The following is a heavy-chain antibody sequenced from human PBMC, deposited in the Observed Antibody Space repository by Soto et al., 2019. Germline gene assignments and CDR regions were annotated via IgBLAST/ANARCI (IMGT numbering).Heavy chain of an antibody. CDR2: INAGNGNT. D-gene: IGHD1-26*01. J-gene: IGHJ3*02. CDR3: ARKWLYRALDAFDI. CDR1: GYTFTSYA. Sequence: ASVKVSCKASGYTFTSYAMHWVRQAPGQRLEWMGWINAGNGNTKYSQKFQGRVTITRDTSASTAYMELGSLRSEDTAVYYCARKWLYRALDAFDIWGQGTMVTVSS. V-gene: IGHV1-3*01.